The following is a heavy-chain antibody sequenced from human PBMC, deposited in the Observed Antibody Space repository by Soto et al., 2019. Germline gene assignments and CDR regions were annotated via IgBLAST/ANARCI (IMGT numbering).Heavy chain of an antibody. D-gene: IGHD3-10*01. Sequence: SETLSLTCTASGGSISPYYWSWIRQPPGEGMEWLGYIYYSGYTNYNPSHKSRLTISVDTSKNQFSLRLSSVTAADTAVYFCARRSRDASGSYRLDDWGRGTLVTVAS. J-gene: IGHJ4*02. V-gene: IGHV4-59*08. CDR1: GGSISPYY. CDR2: IYYSGYT. CDR3: ARRSRDASGSYRLDD.